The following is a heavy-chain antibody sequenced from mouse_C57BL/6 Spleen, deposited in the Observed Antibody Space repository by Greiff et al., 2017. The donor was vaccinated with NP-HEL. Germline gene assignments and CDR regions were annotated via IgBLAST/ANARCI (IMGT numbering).Heavy chain of an antibody. V-gene: IGHV1-81*01. CDR2: IYPRSGNT. CDR1: GYTFTSYG. J-gene: IGHJ4*01. D-gene: IGHD1-1*01. Sequence: VQLQQSGAELARPGASVKLSCKASGYTFTSYGISWVKQRTGQGLEWIGEIYPRSGNTYYNEKFKGKATLTADKSSSTAYMELRSLTSEDSAVYFCARSVITTVVDYYAMDYWGQGTSVTVSS. CDR3: ARSVITTVVDYYAMDY.